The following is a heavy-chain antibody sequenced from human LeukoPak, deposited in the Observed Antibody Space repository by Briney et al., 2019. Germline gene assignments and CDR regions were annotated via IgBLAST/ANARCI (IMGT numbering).Heavy chain of an antibody. Sequence: SETLSLTCAVYGRSFSGYYWSWIRQPPGKGLEWIGEINHSGSTNYNPSLKSRVTISVDTSKNQFSLKLSSVTAADTAVYYCARPRYCSGGSCKIYDYWGQGTLVTVSS. V-gene: IGHV4-34*01. CDR3: ARPRYCSGGSCKIYDY. J-gene: IGHJ4*02. CDR1: GRSFSGYY. D-gene: IGHD2-15*01. CDR2: INHSGST.